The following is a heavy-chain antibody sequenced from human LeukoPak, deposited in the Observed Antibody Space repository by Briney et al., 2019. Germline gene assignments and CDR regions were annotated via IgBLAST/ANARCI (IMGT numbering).Heavy chain of an antibody. V-gene: IGHV3-33*01. CDR3: ARDRGDYYYFDY. CDR1: GFAFSTYG. CDR2: IWYDGSNK. D-gene: IGHD4-17*01. J-gene: IGHJ4*02. Sequence: GRSLRLSCAASGFAFSTYGMHWVRQAPGKGLEWVAFIWYDGSNKYYADSVKGRFTISRDNSKNTLYLQMNSLRAEGTAVFYCARDRGDYYYFDYWGQGTLVTVSS.